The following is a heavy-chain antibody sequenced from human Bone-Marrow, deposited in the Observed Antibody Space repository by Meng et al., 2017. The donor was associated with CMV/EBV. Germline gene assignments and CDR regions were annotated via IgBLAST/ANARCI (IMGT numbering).Heavy chain of an antibody. J-gene: IGHJ4*02. CDR2: IYYSGAT. Sequence: GGSINSRDYYWSRVRQYPGRGLEWVGHIYYSGATYYTPSLRSRLIISLDTSKNQFSLRLSSVTAADTAVYFCARVLYYYGSASNFDHWGQGTLVTVSS. D-gene: IGHD3-10*01. CDR1: GGSINSRDYY. V-gene: IGHV4-31*02. CDR3: ARVLYYYGSASNFDH.